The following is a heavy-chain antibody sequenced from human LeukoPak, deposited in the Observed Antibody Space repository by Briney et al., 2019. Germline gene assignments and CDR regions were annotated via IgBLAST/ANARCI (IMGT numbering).Heavy chain of an antibody. D-gene: IGHD2-15*01. CDR2: IYYSGST. CDR1: GGSISSYY. Sequence: NPSETLSLTCTVSGGSISSYYWSWIRQPPGKGLEWIGYIYYSGSTNYNPSLKSRVTISVDTSKNQFSLKLSSVTAADTAVYYCARALDCSGGSCYFDYWGQGTLVTVSS. V-gene: IGHV4-59*01. J-gene: IGHJ4*02. CDR3: ARALDCSGGSCYFDY.